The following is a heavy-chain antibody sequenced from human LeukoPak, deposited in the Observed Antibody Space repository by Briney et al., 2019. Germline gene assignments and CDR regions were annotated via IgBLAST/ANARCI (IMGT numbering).Heavy chain of an antibody. CDR2: IYYSGST. J-gene: IGHJ3*02. Sequence: PSETLSLTCTVSGGSISSYYWSWIRQPPGEGLEWIGYIYYSGSTNYNPSLKSRVTISVDTSKNQFSLKLSSVTAADTAVYYCARAGWYGGYHRDAFDIWGQGTMVTVSS. V-gene: IGHV4-59*01. CDR1: GGSISSYY. D-gene: IGHD4-17*01. CDR3: ARAGWYGGYHRDAFDI.